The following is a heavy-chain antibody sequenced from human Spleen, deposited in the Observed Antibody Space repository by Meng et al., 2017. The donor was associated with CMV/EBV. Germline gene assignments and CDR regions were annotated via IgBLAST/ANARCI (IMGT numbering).Heavy chain of an antibody. V-gene: IGHV3-48*04. CDR2: ISSSSTI. D-gene: IGHD6-19*01. J-gene: IGHJ3*02. CDR1: GFTFSSYS. CDR3: ARDGWGSGWSSDAFDI. Sequence: GGSLRLSCAASGFTFSSYSMNWVRQAPGKGLEWVSYISSSSTIYYADSVKGRFTISRDNAKNSLYLQMNSLRAEDTAVYYCARDGWGSGWSSDAFDIWGQGTMVTVSS.